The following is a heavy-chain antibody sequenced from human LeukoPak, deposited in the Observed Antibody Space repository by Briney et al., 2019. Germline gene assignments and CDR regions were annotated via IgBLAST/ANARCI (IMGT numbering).Heavy chain of an antibody. D-gene: IGHD1-26*01. Sequence: PSETLSLTCTVSGGSISTNNYHWGWIRQPPGKGLEWIASINYSGTTYYNPSLQSRVTISVETSKKRFSLKLRFVNAADTAVYYCARRPLVGTTPFDSWGQGTLVTVSS. V-gene: IGHV4-39*07. J-gene: IGHJ4*02. CDR1: GGSISTNNYH. CDR3: ARRPLVGTTPFDS. CDR2: INYSGTT.